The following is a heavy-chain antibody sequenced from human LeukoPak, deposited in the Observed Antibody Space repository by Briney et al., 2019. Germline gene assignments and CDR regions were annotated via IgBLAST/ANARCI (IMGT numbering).Heavy chain of an antibody. CDR2: ISAYNGNT. D-gene: IGHD3-10*01. CDR3: AATNASYYYGSGSEDYYYYYMDV. J-gene: IGHJ6*03. CDR1: GYTFTSYG. V-gene: IGHV1-18*01. Sequence: ASVKVSCKASGYTFTSYGISWVRQAPGQGLEWMGWISAYNGNTNYAQKLQGRVTMTTDTSTSTAYMELRSLRSDDTAVYYCAATNASYYYGSGSEDYYYYYMDVWGKGTTATVSS.